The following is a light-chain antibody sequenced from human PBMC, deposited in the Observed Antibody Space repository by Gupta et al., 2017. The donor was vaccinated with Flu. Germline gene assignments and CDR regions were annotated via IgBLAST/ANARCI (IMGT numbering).Light chain of an antibody. J-gene: IGKJ1*01. V-gene: IGKV2-30*01. Sequence: DVMTQYPLSLPATLVRPASISCSSSQSLVYRDLNTYLHWFQQRPGKSPRRLIYQVSNRESGVPDRFSGSGSGTEFTLTISRVEAEDFGVYYCLQGSRRPVAFGRGTKVEIK. CDR2: QVS. CDR1: QSLVYRDLNTY. CDR3: LQGSRRPVA.